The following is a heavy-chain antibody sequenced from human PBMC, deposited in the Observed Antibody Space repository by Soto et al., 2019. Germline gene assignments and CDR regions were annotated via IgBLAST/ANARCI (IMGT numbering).Heavy chain of an antibody. CDR3: AREGYCSSTSCSLDAFDI. V-gene: IGHV3-7*01. J-gene: IGHJ3*02. D-gene: IGHD2-2*01. CDR2: IKQDGSEK. CDR1: GFTFSSYW. Sequence: HPGGSLRLSCAASGFTFSSYWMSWVRQAPGKGLEWVANIKQDGSEKYYVDTVKGRFTISRDNAKNSLYLQMNSLRAEDTAVYYCAREGYCSSTSCSLDAFDIWGQGTMVTVSS.